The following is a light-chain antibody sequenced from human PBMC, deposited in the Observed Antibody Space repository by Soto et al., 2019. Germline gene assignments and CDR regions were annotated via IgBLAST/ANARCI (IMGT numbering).Light chain of an antibody. Sequence: DIVMIQSPDSLAISQGETSTITCKSSQSVLYSSNNYNYLAWYQQKPGQPPKLLITWASTREPGVSGRFSGSGFATDFTLTISSLRSEDVAVYYCQQYYDTPLTCGGGNTGAIK. V-gene: IGKV4-1*01. CDR1: QSVLYSSNNYNY. CDR3: QQYYDTPLT. J-gene: IGKJ4*01. CDR2: WAS.